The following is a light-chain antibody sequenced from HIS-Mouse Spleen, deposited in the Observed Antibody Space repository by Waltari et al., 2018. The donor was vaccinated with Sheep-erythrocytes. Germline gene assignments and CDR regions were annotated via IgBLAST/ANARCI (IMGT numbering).Light chain of an antibody. V-gene: IGLV2-14*01. CDR1: SIDGVGYKY. CDR3: SSYTSSSTLV. CDR2: EVS. Sequence: QSALPQPASVSGSPGQSITISCPGTSIDGVGYKYVPCYQHHPGKAPKLMFYEVSSQPSGVSNRFSGSKSGNTASLIISGLQAEDEADYYCSSYTSSSTLVFGGGTKLTVL. J-gene: IGLJ2*01.